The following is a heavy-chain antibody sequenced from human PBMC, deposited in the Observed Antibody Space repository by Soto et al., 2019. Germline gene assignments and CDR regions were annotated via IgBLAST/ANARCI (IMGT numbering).Heavy chain of an antibody. CDR2: IYYSGST. CDR3: ARGGIVVVPAASFGNGMDV. J-gene: IGHJ6*02. V-gene: IGHV4-61*01. Sequence: SETLSLTCTVSGGSVSSGSYYWSWIRQPPGKGLEWIGYIYYSGSTNYNPSLKSRVTISVDTSKNQFSLKLSSVTAADTAVYYCARGGIVVVPAASFGNGMDVWGQGTTVTVSS. CDR1: GGSVSSGSYY. D-gene: IGHD2-2*01.